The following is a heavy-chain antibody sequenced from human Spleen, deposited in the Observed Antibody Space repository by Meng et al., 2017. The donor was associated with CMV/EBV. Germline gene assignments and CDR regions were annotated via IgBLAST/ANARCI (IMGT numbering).Heavy chain of an antibody. D-gene: IGHD3-10*01. CDR3: ARAYYSGSGSSYYFDY. CDR1: GGSISGNSYY. Sequence: SETLSLTCTVSGGSISGNSYYWGWIRQPPGKGLEWIGSIYYSGSTYYNPSHKSRVTISVDTSKKHFSLKLTSVTAADKAVYYCARAYYSGSGSSYYFDYWGQGTLVTVSS. J-gene: IGHJ4*02. CDR2: IYYSGST. V-gene: IGHV4-39*07.